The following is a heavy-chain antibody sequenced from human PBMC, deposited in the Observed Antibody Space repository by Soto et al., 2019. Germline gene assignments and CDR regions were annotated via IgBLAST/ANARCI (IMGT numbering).Heavy chain of an antibody. Sequence: QVQLVQSGPEVKMPGASVKVSCKTSGYIFTAYGLAWLRQAPGQRPAWMGWVSTNDDRTNYAQKFQSRVTMTTDRSTTTTSMELRSLRPDDTAVYYCARELNTESSAYYSFAFWGQGTLVTVSS. J-gene: IGHJ4*02. CDR3: ARELNTESSAYYSFAF. CDR1: GYIFTAYG. D-gene: IGHD3-22*01. CDR2: VSTNDDRT. V-gene: IGHV1-18*01.